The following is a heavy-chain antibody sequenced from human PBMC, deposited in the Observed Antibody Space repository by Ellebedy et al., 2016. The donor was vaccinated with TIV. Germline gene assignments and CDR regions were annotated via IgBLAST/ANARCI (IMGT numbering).Heavy chain of an antibody. Sequence: SETLSLTCAVYGGSFSGYYWSWIRQPPGKGLEWIGEINHSGSTNYNPSLKSRVTISVDTSKNQFSLKLSSVTAADTAVYYCARDRLGWREPPNYWGQGTLVTVSS. CDR2: INHSGST. CDR1: GGSFSGYY. CDR3: ARDRLGWREPPNY. D-gene: IGHD7-27*01. V-gene: IGHV4-34*01. J-gene: IGHJ4*02.